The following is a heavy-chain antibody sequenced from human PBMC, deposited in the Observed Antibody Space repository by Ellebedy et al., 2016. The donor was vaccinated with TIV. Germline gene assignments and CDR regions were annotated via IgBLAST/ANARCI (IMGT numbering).Heavy chain of an antibody. CDR2: IIPIFHTP. CDR3: ATGGLGDPGVRGVTTLDH. D-gene: IGHD1-26*01. Sequence: ASVKVSCKASGGTFSTSAISWVRQAPGHGLEWMGMIIPIFHTPTYAQKLQGRVRITADESTSTAYMELSSLRSEDTAVYYCATGGLGDPGVRGVTTLDHWGQGTLVTVSS. V-gene: IGHV1-69*13. CDR1: GGTFSTSA. J-gene: IGHJ4*02.